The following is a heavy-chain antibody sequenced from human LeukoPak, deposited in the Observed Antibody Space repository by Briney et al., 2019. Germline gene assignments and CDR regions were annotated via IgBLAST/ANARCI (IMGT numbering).Heavy chain of an antibody. CDR1: GFTFTTYW. D-gene: IGHD6-19*01. CDR3: ARSSSGWSSYYMDV. CDR2: IKQDGTEK. J-gene: IGHJ6*03. Sequence: GGSLRLSCAASGFTFTTYWMSWVRQAPGKGLEWVANIKQDGTEKYYVDSVKGRFTISRDNAKNSLYLQMNSLRAEDTAVYYCARSSSGWSSYYMDVWGKGTTVTVSS. V-gene: IGHV3-7*01.